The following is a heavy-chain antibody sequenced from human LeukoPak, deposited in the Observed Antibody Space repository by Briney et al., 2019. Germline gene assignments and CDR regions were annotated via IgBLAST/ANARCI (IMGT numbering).Heavy chain of an antibody. Sequence: ASVKVSCKASGYTFTSYGISWVRQAPGQGLEWMGWISAYNGNTNYAQKLQGRVTMTTDTSTSTAYMELSSLRSEDTAVYYCASSTDCSGGSCYSGEFDYWGQGTLVTVSS. CDR2: ISAYNGNT. CDR1: GYTFTSYG. V-gene: IGHV1-18*01. CDR3: ASSTDCSGGSCYSGEFDY. D-gene: IGHD2-15*01. J-gene: IGHJ4*02.